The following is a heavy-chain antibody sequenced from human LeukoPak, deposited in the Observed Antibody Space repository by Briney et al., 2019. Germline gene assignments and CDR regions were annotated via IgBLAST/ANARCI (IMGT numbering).Heavy chain of an antibody. CDR2: INQDESAK. J-gene: IGHJ6*03. CDR1: GFTFSRYW. CDR3: ARDPYNGYYGDDYYYYMDV. Sequence: GGSLRLSCAASGFTFSRYWMSWVRQAPGKGLEWVASINQDESAKFYVDSVKGRFTISRDNAKNSLFLQMNSLRAEDTAFYYCARDPYNGYYGDDYYYYMDVWGEGATVTISS. D-gene: IGHD4-17*01. V-gene: IGHV3-7*01.